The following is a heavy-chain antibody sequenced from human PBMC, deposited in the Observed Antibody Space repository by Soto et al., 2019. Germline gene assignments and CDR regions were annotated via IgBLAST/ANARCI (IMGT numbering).Heavy chain of an antibody. V-gene: IGHV1-46*01. CDR1: GYTFTSYY. Sequence: ASVKVSCKASGYTFTSYYMHWVRQAPGQGLEWMGIINPSGGSTSYAQKFQGRVTMTRDTSTSTVYMELSSLRSEDTAVYYCARDKSIVGAKPSLTRTGSFDCWGQGTLVTVSS. J-gene: IGHJ4*02. D-gene: IGHD1-26*01. CDR2: INPSGGST. CDR3: ARDKSIVGAKPSLTRTGSFDC.